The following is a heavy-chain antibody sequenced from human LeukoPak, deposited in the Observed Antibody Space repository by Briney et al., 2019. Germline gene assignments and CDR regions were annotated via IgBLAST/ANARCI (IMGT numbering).Heavy chain of an antibody. D-gene: IGHD3-9*01. V-gene: IGHV3-23*01. CDR2: LSRSGSSA. CDR1: YA. CDR3: AKGLTNLGDD. Sequence: YAXXXVRQAPGKGLEWVSGLSRSGSSAYYADSVKGRFTISRDNSKNTLYLQMNSLRPEDTAVYYCAKGLTNLGDDWGQGTLVTVSS. J-gene: IGHJ4*02.